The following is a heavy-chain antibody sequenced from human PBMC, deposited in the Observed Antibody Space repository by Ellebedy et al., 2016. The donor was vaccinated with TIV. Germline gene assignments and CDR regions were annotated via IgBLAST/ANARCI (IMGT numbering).Heavy chain of an antibody. Sequence: GESLKISCAASGFTFRSYSMIWVRQTPEKGLEWVATINNRGSYIAYATSAKGRFTISRDNAKNSLFLQINSLRDEDTALYYCAKGLFTVTTLLPLDCWGPGTLVTVSS. CDR1: GFTFRSYS. CDR3: AKGLFTVTTLLPLDC. D-gene: IGHD4-17*01. V-gene: IGHV3-21*06. J-gene: IGHJ4*02. CDR2: INNRGSYI.